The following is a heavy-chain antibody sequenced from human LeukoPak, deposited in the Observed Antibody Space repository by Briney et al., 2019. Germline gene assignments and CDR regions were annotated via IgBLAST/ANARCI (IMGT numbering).Heavy chain of an antibody. V-gene: IGHV5-51*01. CDR2: IYPGDSDT. J-gene: IGHJ4*02. Sequence: GESLKISCKGSGYNFANYGIGWVRQMPGKGLEWMGIIYPGDSDTTYSPSFQGQVTISADKSISTAYLQWSSLKASDTAMYYCARDQNQDGYNIFDSWGQGTLVTVSS. CDR1: GYNFANYG. D-gene: IGHD5-24*01. CDR3: ARDQNQDGYNIFDS.